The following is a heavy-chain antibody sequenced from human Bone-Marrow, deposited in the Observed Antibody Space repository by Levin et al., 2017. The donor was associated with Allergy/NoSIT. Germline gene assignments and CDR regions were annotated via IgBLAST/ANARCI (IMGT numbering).Heavy chain of an antibody. J-gene: IGHJ4*02. CDR2: VFHSGST. V-gene: IGHV4-61*03. Sequence: SETLSLTCTVSDVSVSSDSYYWSWIRQAPGKGLEWIGYVFHSGSTDYNPSLKSRVTLSIDTSKNHFSLKLSSVTAADTALYYCARARYDYWGATRGYFDFWGQGTLVTVSS. CDR3: ARARYDYWGATRGYFDF. D-gene: IGHD5-12*01. CDR1: DVSVSSDSYY.